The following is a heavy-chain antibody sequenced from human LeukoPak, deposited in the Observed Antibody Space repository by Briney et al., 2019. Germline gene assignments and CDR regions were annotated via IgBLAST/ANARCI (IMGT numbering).Heavy chain of an antibody. J-gene: IGHJ6*03. CDR3: ARGGGYPYYYMDV. V-gene: IGHV4-61*02. D-gene: IGHD6-25*01. Sequence: TLSLTCTVSGGSISSGSYYWSWIRQPAGKGLEWIGRIYTSGSTNYNPSLKSRVTISVDTSKNQFSLKLSSVTAADTAVYYCARGGGYPYYYMDVWGKGTTVTVSS. CDR2: IYTSGST. CDR1: GGSISSGSYY.